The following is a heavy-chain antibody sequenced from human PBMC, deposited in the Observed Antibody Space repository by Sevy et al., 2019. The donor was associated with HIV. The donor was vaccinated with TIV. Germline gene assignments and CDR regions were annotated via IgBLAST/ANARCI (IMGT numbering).Heavy chain of an antibody. V-gene: IGHV3-7*03. CDR1: GFTFSNAW. CDR2: IKRDGSDK. Sequence: RGSLRLSCAASGFTFSNAWMSWVRQAPGKGLEWVANIKRDGSDKYYLDSLKGRFTISRDNTQNLVYLQMNSLGAEDTAVYYCARDSGQPFHYWGQGALVTVSS. J-gene: IGHJ4*02. CDR3: ARDSGQPFHY.